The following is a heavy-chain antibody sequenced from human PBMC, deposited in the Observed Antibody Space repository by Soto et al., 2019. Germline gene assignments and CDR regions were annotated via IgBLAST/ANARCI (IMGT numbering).Heavy chain of an antibody. CDR2: IYSSGTT. CDR3: ARVDTYDYYYATDV. D-gene: IGHD5-18*01. J-gene: IGHJ6*02. CDR1: GFTVTSNY. Sequence: GGSLRLSCAASGFTVTSNYMNWVRQAPGKGLEWVSIIYSSGTTYYADSVKGRFTISRDKSKNTLYLQMRNLRAEDTAIYYCARVDTYDYYYATDVWGQGTTVTVSS. V-gene: IGHV3-53*01.